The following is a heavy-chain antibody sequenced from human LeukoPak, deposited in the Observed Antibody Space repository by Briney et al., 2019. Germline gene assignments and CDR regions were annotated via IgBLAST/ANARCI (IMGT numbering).Heavy chain of an antibody. CDR2: MNPDSGNT. CDR3: ARVGGGYYFNWFDP. CDR1: GYTFTSYD. Sequence: ASVKVSCKASGYTFTSYDINWVRQATGQGLEWMGWMNPDSGNTGYAQKFQGRVTMTRNTSISTAYMELSSLRSEDTAVYYCARVGGGYYFNWFDPWGQGTLVTVSS. D-gene: IGHD3-22*01. V-gene: IGHV1-8*01. J-gene: IGHJ5*02.